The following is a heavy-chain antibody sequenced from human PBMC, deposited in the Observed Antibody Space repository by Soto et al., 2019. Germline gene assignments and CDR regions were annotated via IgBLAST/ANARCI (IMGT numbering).Heavy chain of an antibody. D-gene: IGHD2-15*01. CDR3: VVAAQPYYFDY. J-gene: IGHJ4*02. CDR2: IIAYNGNT. V-gene: IGHV1-18*01. Sequence: QVQLVQSGAEVKKPGASVKVSCNASGYTFTSYGISWVRQAPGQGLEWMGCIIAYNGNTNYAQKRQGRVTMTTDPSTSTAYMELRSLRSDDTAVYYCVVAAQPYYFDYWGQGTLVTVSS. CDR1: GYTFTSYG.